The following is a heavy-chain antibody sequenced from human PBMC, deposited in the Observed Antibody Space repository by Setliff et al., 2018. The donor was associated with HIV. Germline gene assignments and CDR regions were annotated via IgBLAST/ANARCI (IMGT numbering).Heavy chain of an antibody. V-gene: IGHV3-74*01. J-gene: IGHJ4*02. Sequence: GGSLRLSCAATGFTFSNYWMYWVRQVPGKGLVWVSRINSGGSSTSYADSVKGRFTISRDNAKNPLYLQMNSVRAEDTAVYYCARQDLGAYAPLRYWGQGTLVTVSS. CDR3: ARQDLGAYAPLRY. D-gene: IGHD5-12*01. CDR2: INSGGSST. CDR1: GFTFSNYW.